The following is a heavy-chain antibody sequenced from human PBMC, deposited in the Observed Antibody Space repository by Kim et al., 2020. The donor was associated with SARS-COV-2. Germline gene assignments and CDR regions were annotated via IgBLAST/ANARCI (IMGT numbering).Heavy chain of an antibody. CDR1: GFTFSSYA. V-gene: IGHV3-23*03. D-gene: IGHD1-26*01. CDR2: ICSGGSST. Sequence: GGSLRLSCAASGFTFSSYAMSWVRQAPGKGLEWVSVICSGGSSTYYADSVKGRFTISRDNSKNTLYLQMNSLRAEDTAVYYCAKDCCTSGSSYAAGFGYWGQGTLLTASS. J-gene: IGHJ4*02. CDR3: AKDCCTSGSSYAAGFGY.